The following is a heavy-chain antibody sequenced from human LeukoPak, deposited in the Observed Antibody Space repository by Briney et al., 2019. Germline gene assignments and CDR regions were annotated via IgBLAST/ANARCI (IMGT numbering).Heavy chain of an antibody. J-gene: IGHJ4*02. Sequence: SETLSHTCTVSGGSISSSSYYWGWIRHPPGKGLECIGSIYYSGSTYYNPSLKSRVTISVDTSKNQFSLKLSSVTAADTAVYYCASLRERSYYARGFDYWGQGTLVTVSS. CDR3: ASLRERSYYARGFDY. V-gene: IGHV4-39*01. CDR2: IYYSGST. CDR1: GGSISSSSYY. D-gene: IGHD1-26*01.